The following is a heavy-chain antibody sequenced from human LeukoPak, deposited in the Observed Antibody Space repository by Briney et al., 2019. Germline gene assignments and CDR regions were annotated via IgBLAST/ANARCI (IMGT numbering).Heavy chain of an antibody. CDR3: ARDDNWNQFDY. V-gene: IGHV1-2*06. Sequence: ASVKVSCKASGYTFTSYGISWVRQAPGQGLEWMGRINPNSGGTNYAQKFQGRVTMTRDTSISTAYMELSRLRSDDTAVYYCARDDNWNQFDYWGQGTLVTVSS. D-gene: IGHD1-20*01. CDR2: INPNSGGT. J-gene: IGHJ4*02. CDR1: GYTFTSYG.